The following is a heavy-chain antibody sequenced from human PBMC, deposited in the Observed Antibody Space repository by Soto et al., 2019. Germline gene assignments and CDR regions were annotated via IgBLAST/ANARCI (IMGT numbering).Heavy chain of an antibody. Sequence: EVQLLESGGGLVQPGGSLRLSCAASGFTFSSYAMSWVRQAPGKGLEWVSAISGSGGSTYYADSVKGRFTISRDNSKNTLSVQMSSLRAEDTAVYYCAKASSVAGTSSWFDPWGQGTLVTVSS. CDR1: GFTFSSYA. CDR2: ISGSGGST. V-gene: IGHV3-23*01. J-gene: IGHJ5*02. CDR3: AKASSVAGTSSWFDP. D-gene: IGHD6-19*01.